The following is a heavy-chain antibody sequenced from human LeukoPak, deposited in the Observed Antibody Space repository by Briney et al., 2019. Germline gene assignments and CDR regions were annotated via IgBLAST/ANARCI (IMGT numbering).Heavy chain of an antibody. CDR3: AKEPNGKLKLNPEDRYCSGGSCYSWFDP. CDR2: IIPIFGTA. V-gene: IGHV1-69*05. J-gene: IGHJ5*02. D-gene: IGHD2-15*01. Sequence: SVKVSCKASGGTFSSYAISWVRQAPGQGLEWMGRIIPIFGTANYAQKFQGRVTITTDESTSTAYMELSSLRSEDTAVYYCAKEPNGKLKLNPEDRYCSGGSCYSWFDPWGQGTLVTVSA. CDR1: GGTFSSYA.